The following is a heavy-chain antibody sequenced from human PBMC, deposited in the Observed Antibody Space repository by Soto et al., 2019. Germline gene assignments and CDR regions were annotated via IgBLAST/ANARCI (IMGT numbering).Heavy chain of an antibody. CDR2: IYTSGST. D-gene: IGHD5-18*01. CDR3: AGDGWGSGYSYYYYYGMDV. V-gene: IGHV4-4*07. J-gene: IGHJ6*02. CDR1: GGSISSYY. Sequence: PSETLSLTCTVSGGSISSYYWSWIRQPAGKGLEWIGRIYTSGSTNYNPSLKSRVTMSVDTSKNQFSLKLSSVTAADTAVYYCAGDGWGSGYSYYYYYGMDVWGQGTTVTVSS.